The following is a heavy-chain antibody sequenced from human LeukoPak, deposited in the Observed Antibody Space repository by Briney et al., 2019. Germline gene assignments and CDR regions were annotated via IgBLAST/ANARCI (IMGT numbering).Heavy chain of an antibody. J-gene: IGHJ4*02. V-gene: IGHV3-30-3*01. D-gene: IGHD2-2*01. Sequence: GRSLRLSCAASGFTFSSYAMHWVRQAPGKGLEWVAVISYDGSNKYYADSEKGRFTISRDNSKNTLYLQMNSLRAEDTAVYYCARSDGSTYPDYWGQGTLVTVSS. CDR3: ARSDGSTYPDY. CDR2: ISYDGSNK. CDR1: GFTFSSYA.